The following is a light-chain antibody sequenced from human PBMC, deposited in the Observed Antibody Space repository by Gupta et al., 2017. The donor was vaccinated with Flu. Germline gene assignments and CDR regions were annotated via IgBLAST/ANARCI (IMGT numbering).Light chain of an antibody. V-gene: IGKV4-1*01. J-gene: IGKJ4*01. Sequence: SLGERATINCKSSQSLLYSSNNKNYLAWYQQRPGQSPKLLIYWASTRESGVPDRFSGSGSGTDFTLTISSLQADDVAVYFCQQYYNTPALTFGGGTRVEIK. CDR2: WAS. CDR3: QQYYNTPALT. CDR1: QSLLYSSNNKNY.